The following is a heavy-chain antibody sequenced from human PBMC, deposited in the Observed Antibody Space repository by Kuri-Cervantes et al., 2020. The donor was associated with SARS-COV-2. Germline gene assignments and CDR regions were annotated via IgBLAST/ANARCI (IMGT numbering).Heavy chain of an antibody. V-gene: IGHV3-53*01. CDR2: IYVHRT. J-gene: IGHJ4*02. Sequence: GESLKISCAASGFTVSDYYMTWVRQAPGKGLEWVSVIYVHRTEYADSVKGRFTISRDNSNNTVYLQMNSLRAEDAVVYYCARGRYTNSWYYFDYWGQGTLVTVSS. CDR3: ARGRYTNSWYYFDY. D-gene: IGHD6-13*01. CDR1: GFTVSDYY.